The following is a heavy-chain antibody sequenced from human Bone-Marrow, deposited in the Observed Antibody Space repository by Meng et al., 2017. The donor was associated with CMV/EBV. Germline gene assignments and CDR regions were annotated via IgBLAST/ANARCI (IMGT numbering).Heavy chain of an antibody. CDR2: ISWNGGSI. CDR1: GFTFDDYA. CDR3: VKGTGYDILTGYLDY. V-gene: IGHV3-9*01. Sequence: LKISCAASGFTFDDYALHWVRQPPGKGLEWVSGISWNGGSIDYVDSVRGRFTISRDNDRNSVYLLMDSLRVEDTAKYYCVKGTGYDILTGYLDYWGRGALVTVSS. J-gene: IGHJ4*02. D-gene: IGHD3-9*01.